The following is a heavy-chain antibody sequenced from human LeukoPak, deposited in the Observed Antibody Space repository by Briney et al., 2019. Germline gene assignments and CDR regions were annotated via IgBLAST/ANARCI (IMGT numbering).Heavy chain of an antibody. J-gene: IGHJ3*02. V-gene: IGHV1-18*01. Sequence: VASVKVSCKASGYTFTSSGISWVRQAPGQGLEWMGWISPYNGNTNYAQKLQGRVTVTTDTSTSTAYMELRSLRSDDTAVYYCARPRGVTFNDAFDIWGQGTMVTVSS. CDR3: ARPRGVTFNDAFDI. CDR2: ISPYNGNT. CDR1: GYTFTSSG. D-gene: IGHD3-10*01.